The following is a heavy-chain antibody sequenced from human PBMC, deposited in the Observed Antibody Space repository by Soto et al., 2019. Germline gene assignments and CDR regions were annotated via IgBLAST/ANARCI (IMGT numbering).Heavy chain of an antibody. D-gene: IGHD1-1*01. CDR3: AKDRTSTGTTVRFDP. CDR1: GFTFSSYA. Sequence: GGSLRLSCTASGFTFSSYAMSWVRQAPGKGLEWVSTISGSGSRTYYADSVKGRFIISRDNSKNTVNLQMGSLRADDTAVYYCAKDRTSTGTTVRFDPWGHGALVTVSS. J-gene: IGHJ5*02. CDR2: ISGSGSRT. V-gene: IGHV3-23*01.